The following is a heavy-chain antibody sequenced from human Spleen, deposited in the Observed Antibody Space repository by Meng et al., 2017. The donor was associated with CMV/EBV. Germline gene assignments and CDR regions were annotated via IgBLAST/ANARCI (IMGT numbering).Heavy chain of an antibody. CDR3: ARDRPITIFDY. Sequence: GGSLRLSCAASGFTVSSKYMSWVRQAPGKGLEWVSVIYSGGTTYYADSVKGRFTISRDNSKNTLDLQMNSLRAEDTAVYYCARDRPITIFDYWGQGILVTVSS. V-gene: IGHV3-66*01. CDR2: IYSGGTT. D-gene: IGHD3-3*01. CDR1: GFTVSSKY. J-gene: IGHJ4*02.